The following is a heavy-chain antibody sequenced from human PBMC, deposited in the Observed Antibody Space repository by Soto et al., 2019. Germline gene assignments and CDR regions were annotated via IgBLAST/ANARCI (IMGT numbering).Heavy chain of an antibody. CDR3: EKDVEALARVGGMDV. J-gene: IGHJ6*02. Sequence: FLKLFFEASGLTFSSYGMHLVRQAPGKGLEWVAVISYDGSNKYYADSVKGRFTISRDNSKNTLYLQMNSLRAEDTAVYYCEKDVEALARVGGMDVWGQGTTVTVSS. CDR2: ISYDGSNK. D-gene: IGHD6-6*01. V-gene: IGHV3-30*18. CDR1: GLTFSSYG.